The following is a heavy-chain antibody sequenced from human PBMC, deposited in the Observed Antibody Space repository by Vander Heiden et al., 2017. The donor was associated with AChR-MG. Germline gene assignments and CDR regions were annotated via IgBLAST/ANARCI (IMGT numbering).Heavy chain of an antibody. Sequence: QVQLVASGGGVVQPGRSLRLPCAAPGFTLRSDGMHWVRQAPGKGLEWVAVIWYDGSNKYYADSVKGRFTISRDNSKNTLYLQMNSLRAEDTAVYYCAVYSSSWLNNWYAFDIWGQGTMVTVSS. CDR3: AVYSSSWLNNWYAFDI. CDR2: IWYDGSNK. D-gene: IGHD6-13*01. CDR1: GFTLRSDG. J-gene: IGHJ3*02. V-gene: IGHV3-33*01.